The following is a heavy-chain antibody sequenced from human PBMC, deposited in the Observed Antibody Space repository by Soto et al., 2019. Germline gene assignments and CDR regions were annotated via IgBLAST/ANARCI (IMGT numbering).Heavy chain of an antibody. CDR2: VYFTGST. Sequence: SETLSLTCTVSGDSVSSGIYYWSWIRQPPGKGLEWLGYVYFTGSTDYNPSLKSRVTISVDTSKNHFSLKLTSVTAADTAVYYCARDSRASFDYWGQGTLVTVSS. J-gene: IGHJ4*02. CDR1: GDSVSSGIYY. CDR3: ARDSRASFDY. V-gene: IGHV4-61*03.